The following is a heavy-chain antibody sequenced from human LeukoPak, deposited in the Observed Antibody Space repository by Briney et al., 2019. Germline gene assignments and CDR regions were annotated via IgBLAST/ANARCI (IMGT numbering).Heavy chain of an antibody. V-gene: IGHV3-30*02. CDR1: GFTFSSYG. Sequence: GGSLRLSCAASGFTFSSYGMHWVRQAPGKGLEWVAFIRYDGSNKYYADSVKGRFTISRDNSKNTLYLQMNSLRAEDTAVYYCAKVQLERRIPPGAFDIWGQGTTVTVSS. CDR3: AKVQLERRIPPGAFDI. D-gene: IGHD1-1*01. CDR2: IRYDGSNK. J-gene: IGHJ3*02.